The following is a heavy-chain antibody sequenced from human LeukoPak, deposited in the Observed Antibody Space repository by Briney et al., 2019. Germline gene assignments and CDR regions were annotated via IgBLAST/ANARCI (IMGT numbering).Heavy chain of an antibody. CDR1: GGSFSGYY. CDR2: INHSGST. D-gene: IGHD4-17*01. Sequence: SETLSLTCTVYGGSFSGYYWSWIRQPPGKGLEWIGEINHSGSTNYNPSLKSRVTISVDTSKNQFSLKLSSVTAADTAVYYCARHGDSLGYWGQGTLVTVSS. J-gene: IGHJ4*02. CDR3: ARHGDSLGY. V-gene: IGHV4-34*01.